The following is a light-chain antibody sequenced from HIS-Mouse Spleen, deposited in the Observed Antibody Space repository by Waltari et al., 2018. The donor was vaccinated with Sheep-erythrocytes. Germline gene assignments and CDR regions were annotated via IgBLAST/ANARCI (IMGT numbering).Light chain of an antibody. Sequence: EIVLTQSPGTLSLSPGERATLSYRASQSVSSSYLAWYQQKPGQAHRLLIYGASSRATGIPDRFSGSGSGTDFTLTISRLEPEDFAVYYCQQYGSSLRTFGQGTKVEIK. CDR2: GAS. V-gene: IGKV3-20*01. J-gene: IGKJ1*01. CDR3: QQYGSSLRT. CDR1: QSVSSSY.